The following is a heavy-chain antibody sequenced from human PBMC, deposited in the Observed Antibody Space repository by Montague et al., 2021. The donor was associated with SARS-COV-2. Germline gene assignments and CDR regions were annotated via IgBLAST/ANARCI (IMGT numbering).Heavy chain of an antibody. CDR2: TYYRSKWYN. J-gene: IGHJ6*02. CDR3: TSGREGNYNVMDV. D-gene: IGHD1-1*01. V-gene: IGHV6-1*01. CDR1: GDSVSINSAT. Sequence: CAISGDSVSINSATWNWVRQSPSRGLELLGRTYYRSKWYNDYAVXLRGRVTINPDTSKNQFSLQLNSVTPEDTAIYYCTSGREGNYNVMDVWGQGTTVTVSS.